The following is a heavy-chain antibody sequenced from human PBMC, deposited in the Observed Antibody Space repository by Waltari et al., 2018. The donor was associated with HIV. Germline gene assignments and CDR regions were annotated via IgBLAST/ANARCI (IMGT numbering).Heavy chain of an antibody. CDR3: AREPSSYYYDSSGYFDY. D-gene: IGHD3-22*01. CDR2: IYTSGST. CDR1: GGSIRSGSYY. J-gene: IGHJ4*02. Sequence: QVQLQESGPGLVKPSQTLSLTCTVSGGSIRSGSYYWSWIRQPAGKGLEWIGRIYTSGSTNYNPSLKSRVTISVDTSKNQFSLKLSSVTAADTAMYYCAREPSSYYYDSSGYFDYWGQGTLVTVSS. V-gene: IGHV4-61*02.